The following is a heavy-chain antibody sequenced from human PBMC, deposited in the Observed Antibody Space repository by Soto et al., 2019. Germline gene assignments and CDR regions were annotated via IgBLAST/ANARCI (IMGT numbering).Heavy chain of an antibody. CDR1: GFTFSSYA. V-gene: IGHV3-30-3*01. J-gene: IGHJ2*01. D-gene: IGHD4-4*01. CDR3: ARPLWRDDYNWGYFDL. Sequence: QVQLVESGGGVVQPGRSLRLSCAASGFTFSSYAMHWVRQAPGKGLEWVPVISYDGSNKYYTDSVKGGFTISRDNSKNTLYLQMNSLRAEDTAVYYCARPLWRDDYNWGYFDLWGRGTLVTVSS. CDR2: ISYDGSNK.